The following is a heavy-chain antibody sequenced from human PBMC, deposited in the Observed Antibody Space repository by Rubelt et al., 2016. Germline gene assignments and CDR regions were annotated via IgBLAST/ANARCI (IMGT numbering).Heavy chain of an antibody. CDR2: ISASNGNT. Sequence: QVQLVQSGAEVKKPGASVTVSCKASGYTFTNYGISWVRQAPGQGLEWMGWISASNGNTNYAQKLQGRVTMTTDTSTSTAYMERSSLGSEDTAVYYWAGAVGYQNQGDFQDWGQGTLVTVAS. CDR3: AGAVGYQNQGDFQD. D-gene: IGHD3-16*02. V-gene: IGHV1-18*01. CDR1: GYTFTNYG. J-gene: IGHJ1*01.